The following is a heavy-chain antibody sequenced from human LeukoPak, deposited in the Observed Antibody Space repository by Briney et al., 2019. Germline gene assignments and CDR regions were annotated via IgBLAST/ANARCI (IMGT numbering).Heavy chain of an antibody. CDR2: IYYSGST. Sequence: SETPSLTCTVSGGSISSYYWSWIRQPPGKGLEWIGYIYYSGSTNYNPSLKSRVTISVDTSKNQFSLKLSSVTAADTAVYYCARGGLRYFDFWGQGTLVTVSS. V-gene: IGHV4-59*01. D-gene: IGHD3-9*01. CDR3: ARGGLRYFDF. J-gene: IGHJ4*02. CDR1: GGSISSYY.